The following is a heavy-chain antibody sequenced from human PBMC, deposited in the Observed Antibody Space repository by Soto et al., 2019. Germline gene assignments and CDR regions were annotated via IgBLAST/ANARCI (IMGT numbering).Heavy chain of an antibody. J-gene: IGHJ5*01. D-gene: IGHD6-13*01. CDR2: IYPGDSDT. V-gene: IGHV5-51*01. CDR1: GYSFTSYW. CDR3: ARLYAPGQQLRRNWCDP. Sequence: PGASLKISCKGSGYSFTSYWIGWVRQMPGKGLERMGIIYPGDSDTRYSPSFPGQVTISADKFLRPAYLQWSSLKASDTAMYYCARLYAPGQQLRRNWCDPWGRGTRCTIAS.